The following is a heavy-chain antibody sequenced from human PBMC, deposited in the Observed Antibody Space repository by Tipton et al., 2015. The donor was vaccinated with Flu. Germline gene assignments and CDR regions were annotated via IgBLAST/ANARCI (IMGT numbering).Heavy chain of an antibody. CDR3: AAHCSGGSCSHAFDI. D-gene: IGHD2-15*01. CDR1: GGSLSGYY. Sequence: LRLSCAVYGGSLSGYYWSWIRQSPGKGLEWIGEINPSGSTNYNPSLKSRVTISGDTSKNQVSLKLSSVTAADTAVYYCAAHCSGGSCSHAFDIWGQGTMVTVSS. J-gene: IGHJ3*02. V-gene: IGHV4-34*01. CDR2: INPSGST.